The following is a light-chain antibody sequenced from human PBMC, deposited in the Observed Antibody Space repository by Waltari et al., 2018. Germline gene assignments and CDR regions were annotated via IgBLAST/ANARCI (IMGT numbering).Light chain of an antibody. J-gene: IGLJ2*01. CDR2: AVT. Sequence: QSALTQPASVSGSPGQSITISCTGTSNDVGASNFVSWYQQHPGRAPQLMIYAVTERPAGISCRVSGSKSANTASLTISGLLPEDEAIYYCSSFTDTHTLLFGGGTTVTVL. V-gene: IGLV2-14*03. CDR3: SSFTDTHTLL. CDR1: SNDVGASNF.